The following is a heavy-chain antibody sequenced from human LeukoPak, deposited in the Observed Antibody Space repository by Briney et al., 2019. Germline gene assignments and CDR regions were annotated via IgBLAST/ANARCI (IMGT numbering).Heavy chain of an antibody. Sequence: PGGSLRLSCAASGFTFSSYSMNWVRQAPGKGLEWVSSISSSSSYIYYADSVKGRFTISRDNAKNSLYLQMNSLRAEDTAVYYCARDLVVWPDGVFDYWGQGTLVTVSS. D-gene: IGHD2-8*02. J-gene: IGHJ4*02. V-gene: IGHV3-21*01. CDR2: ISSSSSYI. CDR1: GFTFSSYS. CDR3: ARDLVVWPDGVFDY.